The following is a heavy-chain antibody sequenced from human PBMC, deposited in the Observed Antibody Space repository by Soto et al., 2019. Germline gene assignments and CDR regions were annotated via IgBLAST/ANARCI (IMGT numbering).Heavy chain of an antibody. D-gene: IGHD5-18*01. CDR1: GFTFSSYA. V-gene: IGHV3-23*01. CDR3: AKVLIQLWLLGNFDY. J-gene: IGHJ4*02. Sequence: GGSLRLSCAASGFTFSSYAMSWVRQAPGKGLEWVSAISGSGGSSYYADSVKGRFTISRDNSKNTLYLQMNSLRAEDTAVYYCAKVLIQLWLLGNFDYWGQGTLVTVSS. CDR2: ISGSGGSS.